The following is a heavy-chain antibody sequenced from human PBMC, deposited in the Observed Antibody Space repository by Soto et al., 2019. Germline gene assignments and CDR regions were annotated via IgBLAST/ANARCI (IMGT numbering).Heavy chain of an antibody. CDR3: ARDPHPYATPYYYGMDV. V-gene: IGHV4-59*01. D-gene: IGHD2-15*01. CDR2: IYYSGST. J-gene: IGHJ6*02. Sequence: ALEILSLTCTVSGGSISSYCWSWIRQPPGKGLEWIRYIYYSGSTNYNPSLKSRVTISVDTSKNQFSLKLSSVTAADTVVYYCARDPHPYATPYYYGMDVWGQGTTVTVSS. CDR1: GGSISSYC.